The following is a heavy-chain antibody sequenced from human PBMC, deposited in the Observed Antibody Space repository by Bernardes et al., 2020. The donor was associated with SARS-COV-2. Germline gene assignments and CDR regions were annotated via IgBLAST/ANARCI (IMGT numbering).Heavy chain of an antibody. J-gene: IGHJ4*02. CDR2: LSYDGVS. V-gene: IGHV4-59*01. CDR1: GGSISGYY. CDR3: ARGAGIPQVLDF. Sequence: SETLSLTRTVSGGSISGYYLSWVRQPPGKGLEWIGYLSYDGVSNYSPSLESRVTISIDTSHNEFSLKLSSVTAADTAVYYCARGAGIPQVLDFWARGTLVTVSS.